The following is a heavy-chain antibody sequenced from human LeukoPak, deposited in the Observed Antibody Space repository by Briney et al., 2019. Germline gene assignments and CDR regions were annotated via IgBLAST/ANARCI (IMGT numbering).Heavy chain of an antibody. Sequence: ASAKVSCKASGYSFTSNYIHWVRPAPGQGLEWMGMIYPRDGSTSYAQKFQGRVTVTRDTSTSTVHMELSGLRSEDTAVYYCARDQEAFDYWGQGTLVTVSS. CDR3: ARDQEAFDY. V-gene: IGHV1-46*01. CDR2: IYPRDGST. CDR1: GYSFTSNY. J-gene: IGHJ4*02.